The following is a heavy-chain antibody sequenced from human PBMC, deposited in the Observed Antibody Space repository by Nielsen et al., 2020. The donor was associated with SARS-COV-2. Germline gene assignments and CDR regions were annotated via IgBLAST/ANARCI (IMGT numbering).Heavy chain of an antibody. CDR2: ISAKKGNT. J-gene: IGHJ4*02. CDR1: GYTFTSFG. CDR3: ARDKDYTFGY. V-gene: IGHV1-18*01. D-gene: IGHD4-11*01. Sequence: ASAKVSCKASGYTFTSFGISWVRQAPGQGLEWMGWISAKKGNTNYAQKFQGRVTMTRDTSTSTVYVEVRSLRSDDTAVYYCARDKDYTFGYWGQGTLVTVPS.